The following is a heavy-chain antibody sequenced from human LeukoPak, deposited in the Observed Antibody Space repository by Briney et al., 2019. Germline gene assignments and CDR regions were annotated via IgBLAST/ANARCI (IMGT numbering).Heavy chain of an antibody. CDR2: IRGSGGST. CDR1: GFTFSSYA. Sequence: GGSLRLSCAASGFTFSSYAMSWVRQAPGKGLEWVSAIRGSGGSTYYADSVKGRFTISRDNSKNTLYLQMNSLRAEDTAVYYCAKGPGDSSGWYTRWFDPWGQGTLVTVSS. J-gene: IGHJ5*02. CDR3: AKGPGDSSGWYTRWFDP. V-gene: IGHV3-23*01. D-gene: IGHD6-19*01.